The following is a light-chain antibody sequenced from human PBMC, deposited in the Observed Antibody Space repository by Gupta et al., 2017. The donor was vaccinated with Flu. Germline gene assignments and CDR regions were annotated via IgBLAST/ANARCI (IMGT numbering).Light chain of an antibody. CDR3: QQYGSSPRT. CDR2: GAS. CDR1: QSVSGSY. J-gene: IGKJ1*01. Sequence: GTLSLSPGERATLSCRASQSVSGSYLAWYQQRPGQAPRLVMYGASRRATGIPDRFSGSGSGTDFSLTISRLEPEDFAVYYCQQYGSSPRTFGQGTKVEVK. V-gene: IGKV3-20*01.